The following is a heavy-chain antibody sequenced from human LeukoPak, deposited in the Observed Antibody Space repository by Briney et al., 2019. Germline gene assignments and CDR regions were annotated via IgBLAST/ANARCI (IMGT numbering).Heavy chain of an antibody. Sequence: PSETLSLTCTVSGGSISSYYWSWIRQPPGKGLEWIGYIYYSGSTNYNPSLKSRVTISVDTSKNQFSLKLSSVTAADTAVYYCARVGDSYGSYYFDYWGQGTLVTVSS. V-gene: IGHV4-59*01. J-gene: IGHJ4*02. CDR1: GGSISSYY. CDR3: ARVGDSYGSYYFDY. D-gene: IGHD5-18*01. CDR2: IYYSGST.